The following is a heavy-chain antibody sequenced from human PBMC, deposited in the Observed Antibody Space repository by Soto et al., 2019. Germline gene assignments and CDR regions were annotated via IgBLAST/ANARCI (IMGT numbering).Heavy chain of an antibody. D-gene: IGHD3-22*01. CDR2: INAGNGNT. Sequence: QIQLMQSGAEVKKPGASVKVSCKASGYTFTSYGIHWVRQAPGQRLEWTGWINAGNGNTKYSEKFQGRVTITRDKSAGTAYLELSSLRSEETAVYYCARDPNDSSAYYHHYYYGMDVWGQGTTVTVSS. CDR3: ARDPNDSSAYYHHYYYGMDV. V-gene: IGHV1-3*01. J-gene: IGHJ6*02. CDR1: GYTFTSYG.